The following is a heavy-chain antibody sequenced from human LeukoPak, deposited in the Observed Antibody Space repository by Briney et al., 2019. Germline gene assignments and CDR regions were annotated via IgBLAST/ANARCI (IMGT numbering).Heavy chain of an antibody. CDR2: IKHDGSEK. CDR3: ARFGLYGSGSSPNYYGMDV. Sequence: PGGSLRLSCAASGFTFSSYWMSWVRQAPGKGLEWVANIKHDGSEKYYVDSVKGRFTISRDNAKNSLYLQMNSLRAEDTAVYYCARFGLYGSGSSPNYYGMDVWGQGTTVTVSS. V-gene: IGHV3-7*01. D-gene: IGHD3-10*01. CDR1: GFTFSSYW. J-gene: IGHJ6*02.